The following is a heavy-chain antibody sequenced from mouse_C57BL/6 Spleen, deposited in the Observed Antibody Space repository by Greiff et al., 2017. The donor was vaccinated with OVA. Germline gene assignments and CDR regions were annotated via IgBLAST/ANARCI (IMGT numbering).Heavy chain of an antibody. V-gene: IGHV1-12*01. D-gene: IGHD2-4*01. CDR1: GYTFTSYN. Sequence: LQQSGAELVRPGASVKMSCKASGYTFTSYNMHWVKQTPRQGLEWIGAIYPGNGDTSYNQKFKGKATLTVDKSSSTAYMQLSSLTSEDSAVYVCARVYYDYGDWYFDVWGTGTTVTVSS. CDR3: ARVYYDYGDWYFDV. CDR2: IYPGNGDT. J-gene: IGHJ1*03.